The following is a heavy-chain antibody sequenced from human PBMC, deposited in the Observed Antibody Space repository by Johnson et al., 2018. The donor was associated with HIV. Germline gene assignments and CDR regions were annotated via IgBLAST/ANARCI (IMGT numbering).Heavy chain of an antibody. J-gene: IGHJ3*02. CDR1: GFTVSSNY. CDR2: IYSGGST. V-gene: IGHV3-53*01. CDR3: ARDTAMVHDAFDI. Sequence: VQLVESGGGLIQPGGSLRLSCAASGFTVSSNYMSWVRQAPGKGLEWVSVIYSGGSTYYADSVKGRFTISRDNSKNTLYLQMNSLRAEDTAVYYWARDTAMVHDAFDIWGQGTMVTVSS. D-gene: IGHD5-18*01.